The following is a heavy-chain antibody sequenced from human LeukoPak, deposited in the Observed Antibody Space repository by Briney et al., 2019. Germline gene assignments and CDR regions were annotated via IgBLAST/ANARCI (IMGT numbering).Heavy chain of an antibody. J-gene: IGHJ4*02. Sequence: SETLSLTCTVSGGSISSSYYYWGWIRQPPGTGLEWIGSIYSSGSTYYNPSLKSRVTISVDASKNQFSLKLSSVTAADTAVYYCARVTGGSGSYYSPLHYYFDYWGQGTLVTVSS. V-gene: IGHV4-39*07. CDR2: IYSSGST. D-gene: IGHD3-10*01. CDR1: GGSISSSYYY. CDR3: ARVTGGSGSYYSPLHYYFDY.